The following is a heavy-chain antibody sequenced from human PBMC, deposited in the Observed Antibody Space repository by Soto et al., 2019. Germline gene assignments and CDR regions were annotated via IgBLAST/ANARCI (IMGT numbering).Heavy chain of an antibody. CDR1: GGSISSYY. J-gene: IGHJ6*02. D-gene: IGHD6-13*01. CDR2: INHSGST. CDR3: ARGQGSSWRYYYYGMDV. Sequence: PSETLSLTCTVSGGSISSYYWSWIRQPAGKGLEWIGEINHSGSTNYNPSLKSRVTISVDTSKNQFSLKLSSVTAADTAVYYCARGQGSSWRYYYYGMDVWGQGTTVTVSS. V-gene: IGHV4-34*01.